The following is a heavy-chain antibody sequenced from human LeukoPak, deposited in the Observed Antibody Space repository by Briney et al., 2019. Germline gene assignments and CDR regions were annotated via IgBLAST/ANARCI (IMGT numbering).Heavy chain of an antibody. J-gene: IGHJ4*02. CDR2: ISSGATTT. V-gene: IGHV3-48*04. CDR1: GFTLTSDS. D-gene: IGHD3-3*01. CDR3: ARDRDFWSGFDY. Sequence: GGSLRLSCAASGFTLTSDSMNWVRQAPGKGLEWISYISSGATTTYYADSVKGRFTISRDNAKNSLYLQMNSLRAEDTAVYYCARDRDFWSGFDYWGQGTLVTVSS.